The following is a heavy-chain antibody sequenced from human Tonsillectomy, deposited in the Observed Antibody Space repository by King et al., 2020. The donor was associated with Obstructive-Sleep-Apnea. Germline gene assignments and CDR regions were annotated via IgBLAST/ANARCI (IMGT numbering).Heavy chain of an antibody. V-gene: IGHV3-66*01. D-gene: IGHD1-26*01. CDR3: ARDFLDSGGYYYYGMDV. CDR2: IYSGEST. Sequence: QLVQSGGGLVQHGGSLRLSCAASGFTVSSNYMSWVRQAPGKGLEWVSVIYSGESTYYADSVKGRFTIYRDNSKNTLDLQMNSLRAGDTAGYYCARDFLDSGGYYYYGMDVWGQGTTVTVSS. CDR1: GFTVSSNY. J-gene: IGHJ6*02.